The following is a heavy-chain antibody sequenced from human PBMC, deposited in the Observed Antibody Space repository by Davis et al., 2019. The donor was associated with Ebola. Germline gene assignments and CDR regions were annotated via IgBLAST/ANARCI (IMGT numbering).Heavy chain of an antibody. CDR1: GYSFTGYY. CDR3: ARLSFGEVGFDY. CDR2: INPYSGGT. Sequence: ASVKVSCKASGYSFTGYYMHWVRQAPGQGLEWMGRINPYSGGTNYSQKFQGRVTMTRDTSISTAYMELNRLRSDDTAVYYCARLSFGEVGFDYWGQGTLVTVSA. J-gene: IGHJ4*02. D-gene: IGHD3-10*01. V-gene: IGHV1-2*06.